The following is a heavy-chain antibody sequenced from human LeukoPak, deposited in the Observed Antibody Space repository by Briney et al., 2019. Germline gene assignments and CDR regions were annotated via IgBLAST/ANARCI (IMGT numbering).Heavy chain of an antibody. CDR2: INPNSGGT. CDR1: GYTFTGYY. D-gene: IGHD2-2*01. CDR3: ARATFFYCSSTSCYPGGY. J-gene: IGHJ4*02. Sequence: ASVKVSCKASGYTFTGYYMHWVRQAPGQGLAWMGWINPNSGGTNYAQKFQGRVTMTRDTSISTAYMELSRLRSDDTAVYYCARATFFYCSSTSCYPGGYWGQGTLVTVSS. V-gene: IGHV1-2*02.